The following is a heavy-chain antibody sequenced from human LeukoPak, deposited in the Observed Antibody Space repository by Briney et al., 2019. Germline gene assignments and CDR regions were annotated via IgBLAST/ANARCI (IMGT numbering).Heavy chain of an antibody. CDR1: GFTVSSNY. D-gene: IGHD3-10*01. V-gene: IGHV3-7*01. CDR3: ARAGLLWFGESYFDY. Sequence: AGGSLRLSCAASGFTVSSNYMSWVRQAPGKGLEWVANINQDGNEKYYVDTVKGRFTISRDNAKSSLYLQMNSLRAEDTAVYYCARAGLLWFGESYFDYWGQGTLVTVSS. J-gene: IGHJ4*02. CDR2: INQDGNEK.